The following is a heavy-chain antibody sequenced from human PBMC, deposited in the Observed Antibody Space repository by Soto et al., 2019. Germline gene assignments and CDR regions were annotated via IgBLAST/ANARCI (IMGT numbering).Heavy chain of an antibody. CDR3: ARDLNYYGSGDYYYYYGMDV. CDR1: GYTFTGYY. CDR2: INPNSGGT. V-gene: IGHV1-2*04. Sequence: ASVKVSCKASGYTFTGYYMHWVRQAPGQGLEWMGWINPNSGGTNYAQKFQGWVTMTRDTSISTAYMELSRLRSDDTAVYYCARDLNYYGSGDYYYYYGMDVWGQGTTVTVSS. D-gene: IGHD3-10*01. J-gene: IGHJ6*02.